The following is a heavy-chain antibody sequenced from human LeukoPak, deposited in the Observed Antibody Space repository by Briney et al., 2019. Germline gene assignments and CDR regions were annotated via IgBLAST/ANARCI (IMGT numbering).Heavy chain of an antibody. CDR1: GFTFSRFW. V-gene: IGHV3-74*01. D-gene: IGHD3-10*01. Sequence: GALRLSCAASGFTFSRFWMHWVRQAPGKGLVWVARIEGDGSRSTYADSVKGRFTISRDNAKNTLYLQMNSLRAEDTAVYYCAKDRGLGYYYYMDVWGKGTTVTVSS. CDR3: AKDRGLGYYYYMDV. CDR2: IEGDGSRS. J-gene: IGHJ6*03.